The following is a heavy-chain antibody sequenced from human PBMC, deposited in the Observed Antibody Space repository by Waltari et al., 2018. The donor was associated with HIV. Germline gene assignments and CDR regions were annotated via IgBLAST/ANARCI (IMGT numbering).Heavy chain of an antibody. V-gene: IGHV3-23*01. Sequence: EVQLLESGGGLIQPGGSLRLSCAASGFTFSTYAMSWGRQAPGKGLEWVSVISGDGSTYYADSVKGRFIISRDNSKSTVYLQMNDLRAEDTALYYCAKIVVVAGTSADFWGQGVVVTVSS. CDR1: GFTFSTYA. J-gene: IGHJ4*02. D-gene: IGHD2-21*02. CDR2: ISGDGST. CDR3: AKIVVVAGTSADF.